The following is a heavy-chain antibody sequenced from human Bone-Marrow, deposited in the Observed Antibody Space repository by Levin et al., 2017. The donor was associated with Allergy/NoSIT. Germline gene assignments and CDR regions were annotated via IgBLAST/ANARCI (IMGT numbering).Heavy chain of an antibody. J-gene: IGHJ6*02. CDR1: GGSISSYY. Sequence: SETLSLTCTVSGGSISSYYWSWIRQPPGKGLEWIGYIYYSGSTNYNPSLKSRVTISVDTSKNQFSLKLSSVTAADTAVYYCARGARQLAPGSYDGMDVWGQGTTVTGSS. D-gene: IGHD6-13*01. CDR3: ARGARQLAPGSYDGMDV. CDR2: IYYSGST. V-gene: IGHV4-59*01.